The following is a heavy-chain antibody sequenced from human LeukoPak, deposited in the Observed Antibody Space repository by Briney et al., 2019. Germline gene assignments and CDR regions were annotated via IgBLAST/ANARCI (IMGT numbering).Heavy chain of an antibody. Sequence: GGSLRLSCAASGFIFSSYGMHWVRQAPGKGLEWVAFIRYDGSNEYYADSVKGRFTISRDNSRNTLHLQMNSLRAEDTAVYYCAGDGDGFDPWGQGTLVTVSS. V-gene: IGHV3-30*02. D-gene: IGHD2-21*01. CDR3: AGDGDGFDP. CDR2: IRYDGSNE. J-gene: IGHJ5*02. CDR1: GFIFSSYG.